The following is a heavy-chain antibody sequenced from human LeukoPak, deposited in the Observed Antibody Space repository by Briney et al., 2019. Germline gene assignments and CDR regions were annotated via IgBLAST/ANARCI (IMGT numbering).Heavy chain of an antibody. Sequence: PSETLSLTCAVYGGSFSGYYWSWIRQPPGKGLEWIGSIYYSGSTYYNPSLKSRVTISVDTSKNQFSLKLSSVTAADTAVYYCAREASEAFDIWGQGTMVTVSS. CDR2: IYYSGST. J-gene: IGHJ3*02. D-gene: IGHD1-14*01. V-gene: IGHV4-34*01. CDR1: GGSFSGYY. CDR3: AREASEAFDI.